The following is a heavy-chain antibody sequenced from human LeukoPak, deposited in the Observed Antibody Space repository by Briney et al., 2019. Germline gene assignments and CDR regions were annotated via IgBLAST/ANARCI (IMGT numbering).Heavy chain of an antibody. J-gene: IGHJ4*02. CDR1: GFTFSSYW. CDR3: ARDYHGGDWSDY. V-gene: IGHV3-74*01. Sequence: PGGSLRLSCAASGFTFSSYWMHWVRQAPGKGLVWVSRINGDGSSTSYADSVKGRFTIFRDNAKNTLYLQMNSLRAEDTAVYYCARDYHGGDWSDYWGQGTLVTVSS. D-gene: IGHD2-21*02. CDR2: INGDGSST.